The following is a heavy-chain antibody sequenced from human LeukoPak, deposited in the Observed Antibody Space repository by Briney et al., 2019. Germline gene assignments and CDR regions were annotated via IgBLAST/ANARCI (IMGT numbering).Heavy chain of an antibody. V-gene: IGHV3-9*01. D-gene: IGHD2-2*01. Sequence: GRSLRLSCAASGFSFDDYAMHWVRQAPGKGLEWVSGISWNSGSIGYADSVKGRFTISRDNARNSLYLQMNSLRAEDTALYYCTKGRGSTSCPDYWGQGTLVTVSS. CDR3: TKGRGSTSCPDY. CDR1: GFSFDDYA. J-gene: IGHJ4*02. CDR2: ISWNSGSI.